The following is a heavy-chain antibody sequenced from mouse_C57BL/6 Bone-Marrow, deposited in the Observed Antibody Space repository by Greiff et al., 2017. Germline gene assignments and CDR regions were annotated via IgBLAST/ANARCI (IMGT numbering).Heavy chain of an antibody. V-gene: IGHV1-64*01. CDR2: MHPNGGSP. CDR1: GYTFTNYW. Sequence: QVQLQQPGAELVKPGASVTLSCKASGYTFTNYWMHWVKQRPGQGLEWIGMMHPNGGSPDYNEKFKSEATLSVDKSSRTAYMELSSLTSEDSAVYYCARSYDYDDYTIDYWGQGTSVTVSS. CDR3: ARSYDYDDYTIDY. J-gene: IGHJ4*01. D-gene: IGHD2-4*01.